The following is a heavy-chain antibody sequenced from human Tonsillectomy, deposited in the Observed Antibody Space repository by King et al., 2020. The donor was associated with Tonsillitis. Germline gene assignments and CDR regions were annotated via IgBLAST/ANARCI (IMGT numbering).Heavy chain of an antibody. CDR2: IKQDGSET. CDR3: GRGPNYGARSDYFDS. Sequence: VQLVESGGTLVQPGGSLRLSCGASGFTFSTYWMGWVRQAPGKGLEWLANIKQDGSETYNVDSVKGRFTISRDNAKNSQYLQMNSLRVDDTAVYYCGRGPNYGARSDYFDSWGQGTLVTVSS. J-gene: IGHJ4*02. D-gene: IGHD4/OR15-4a*01. CDR1: GFTFSTYW. V-gene: IGHV3-7*04.